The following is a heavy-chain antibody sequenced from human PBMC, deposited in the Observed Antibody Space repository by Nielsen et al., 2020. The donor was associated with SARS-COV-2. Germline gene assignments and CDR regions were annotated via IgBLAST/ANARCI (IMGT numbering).Heavy chain of an antibody. V-gene: IGHV4-59*08. CDR3: ARHRPREGQEEPGMLVPHYYYYHGVDV. J-gene: IGHJ6*02. CDR1: GASMRNDY. Sequence: SETLSLTCTVSGASMRNDYWSWIRRPPGKGLEWIGYIFYNGRTNYSPSLKSRVTMSLDTSKNRFSLRLGSVTAADTAVYFCARHRPREGQEEPGMLVPHYYYYHGVDVWGQGTTVTVSS. CDR2: IFYNGRT. D-gene: IGHD2-8*01.